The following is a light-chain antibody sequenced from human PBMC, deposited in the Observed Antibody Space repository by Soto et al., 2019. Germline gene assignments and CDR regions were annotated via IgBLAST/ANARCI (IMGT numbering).Light chain of an antibody. Sequence: HAVVTQEPSLTVSPGGTVTLTCGSSTGAVTSGHYPYWFQQKPGQAPRTLIYDTTKRHSWTPARFSGSLLGGKAALTLSGAQPEDEAEYYCSRSYNYAFVFGGGTKLTVL. V-gene: IGLV7-46*01. CDR2: DTT. J-gene: IGLJ2*01. CDR3: SRSYNYAFV. CDR1: TGAVTSGHY.